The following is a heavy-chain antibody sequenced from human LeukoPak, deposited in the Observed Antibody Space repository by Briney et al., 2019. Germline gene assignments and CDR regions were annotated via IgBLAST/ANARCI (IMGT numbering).Heavy chain of an antibody. CDR2: INPNDGDT. CDR3: ARANFLYCSSSTCLFDY. D-gene: IGHD2-2*01. Sequence: GASVKVSCEASGYTFTAYYLHWVRQAPGQGFEWMGWINPNDGDTNYAQKFQGRVTMTRDTSISTAHMEVSRLRSDDTAVYYCARANFLYCSSSTCLFDYWGQGTLVTVSS. CDR1: GYTFTAYY. V-gene: IGHV1-2*02. J-gene: IGHJ4*02.